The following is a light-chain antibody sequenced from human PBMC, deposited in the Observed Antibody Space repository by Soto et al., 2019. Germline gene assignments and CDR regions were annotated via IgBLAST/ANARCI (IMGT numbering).Light chain of an antibody. CDR1: QDISSA. CDR2: DAS. J-gene: IGKJ4*01. Sequence: AIQLTQSPSSLSASVGERVTITCRASQDISSALAWYQQKPGKAPKLLIYDASGLESGVPSRFSGSGSGTDFTLTISSLQPEDFAAYYCQHFNNYPLTVGGGTTVDIK. CDR3: QHFNNYPLT. V-gene: IGKV1D-13*01.